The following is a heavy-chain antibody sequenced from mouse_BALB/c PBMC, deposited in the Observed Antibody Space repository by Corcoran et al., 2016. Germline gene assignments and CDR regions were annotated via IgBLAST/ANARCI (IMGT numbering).Heavy chain of an antibody. V-gene: IGHV1S34*01. J-gene: IGHJ2*01. CDR1: GYSFTGYY. Sequence: LVKTGASVKISCKASGYSFTGYYMHWVKQSHGKSLEWIGYISCYNGATSYNQKFKGKATFTVDTSSSTAYMQFNSLTSEDSAVDYWARRDYDFPYFDYWGQGTTLTVSS. CDR3: ARRDYDFPYFDY. CDR2: ISCYNGAT. D-gene: IGHD2-4*01.